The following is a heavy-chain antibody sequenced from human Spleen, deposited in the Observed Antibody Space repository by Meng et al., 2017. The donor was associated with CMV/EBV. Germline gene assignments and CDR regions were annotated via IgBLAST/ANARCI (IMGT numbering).Heavy chain of an antibody. V-gene: IGHV3-21*01. D-gene: IGHD3-10*01. CDR1: GFTFRSYS. CDR3: ARGRLRKSFDL. J-gene: IGHJ4*02. CDR2: IVGDSNYI. Sequence: GESLKISCAASGFTFRSYSMNWVRQAPGKGLEWIATIVGDSNYIYYADSLRGRFTISRDNAKNSLFLQMNTLRVEDTAVYFCARGRLRKSFDLWGQGILVTVSS.